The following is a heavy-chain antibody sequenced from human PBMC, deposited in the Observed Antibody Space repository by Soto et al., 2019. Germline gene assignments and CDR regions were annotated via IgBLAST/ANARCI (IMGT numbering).Heavy chain of an antibody. CDR1: GFTFTSSA. D-gene: IGHD3-22*01. CDR3: AADMDYYDSSGKFDY. J-gene: IGHJ4*02. CDR2: IVVGSGNT. Sequence: SVKVSCKASGFTFTSSAVQWVRQARGQRLECIGWIVVGSGNTNYAQKFQERVTITRDMSTSTAYMELSSLRSEDTAVYYCAADMDYYDSSGKFDYWGQGTLITVSS. V-gene: IGHV1-58*01.